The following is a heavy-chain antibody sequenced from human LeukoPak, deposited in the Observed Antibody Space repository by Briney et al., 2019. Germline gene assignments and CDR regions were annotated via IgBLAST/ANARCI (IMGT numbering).Heavy chain of an antibody. CDR1: GFTFSSYA. J-gene: IGHJ4*02. D-gene: IGHD1-26*01. CDR3: AKSIVGATWAGYFDY. Sequence: PGRSLRLSCAASGFTFSSYAIIWVRQAPGKGLEWVSVTSGSGGITYYADSVKGRFTISRDNSKNTLYLQMNSLRAEDTAVYYCAKSIVGATWAGYFDYWGQGTLVTVSS. V-gene: IGHV3-23*01. CDR2: TSGSGGIT.